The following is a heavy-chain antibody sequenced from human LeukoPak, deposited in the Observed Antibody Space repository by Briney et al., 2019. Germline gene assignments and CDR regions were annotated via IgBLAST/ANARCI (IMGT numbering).Heavy chain of an antibody. CDR3: ARVELSSSGSYYFDY. D-gene: IGHD1-1*01. Sequence: ASVKVSCKASGYTFTSYDINWVRQATGQGLEWMGRINPNSGVTNSAQKFQDRVTMTRDTSIDTAYMELNSLRSDDTAVYYCARVELSSSGSYYFDYWGQGTLVTVSS. J-gene: IGHJ4*02. CDR2: INPNSGVT. V-gene: IGHV1-2*06. CDR1: GYTFTSYD.